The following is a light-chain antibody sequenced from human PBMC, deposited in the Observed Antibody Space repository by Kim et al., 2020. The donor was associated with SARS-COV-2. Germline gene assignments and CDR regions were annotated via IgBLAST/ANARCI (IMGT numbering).Light chain of an antibody. CDR1: QSVSSN. Sequence: VYPGERPTLSCRASQSVSSNLAWYQQKPGQAPRLLIYGASTRATGIPARFSGSGSGTEFTLTISSLQSEDFAVYYCQQYNNWRRTFGQGTKVDIK. V-gene: IGKV3-15*01. CDR3: QQYNNWRRT. CDR2: GAS. J-gene: IGKJ1*01.